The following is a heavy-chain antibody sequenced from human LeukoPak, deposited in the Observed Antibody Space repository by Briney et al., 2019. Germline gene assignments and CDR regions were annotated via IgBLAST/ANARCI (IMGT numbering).Heavy chain of an antibody. CDR3: ARDRSRSYGDYAWFDP. V-gene: IGHV4-31*03. D-gene: IGHD4-17*01. Sequence: PPQTLSLTCTVSGGSISSGGYYWSWIRQHPGKGLEWIGYIYYSGSTYYNPSLKSRVTISVDTSKNQFSLKLSSVTAADTAVYYCARDRSRSYGDYAWFDPWGQGTLVTVSS. J-gene: IGHJ5*02. CDR1: GGSISSGGYY. CDR2: IYYSGST.